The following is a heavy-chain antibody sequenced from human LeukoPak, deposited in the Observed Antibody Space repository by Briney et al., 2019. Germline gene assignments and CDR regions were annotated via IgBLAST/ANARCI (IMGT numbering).Heavy chain of an antibody. CDR2: IYYSGTT. V-gene: IGHV4-59*01. CDR1: GGSITSYY. Sequence: SETLSLTCTVSGGSITSYYWSWVRQPPGKGLEWIGYIYYSGTTNYNPSLKRRVAISVDTSKNQFSLKLSSVTAADTAVYYCARVGPRSGSYWEFNPWGQGTLVTVSS. CDR3: ARVGPRSGSYWEFNP. J-gene: IGHJ5*02. D-gene: IGHD3-10*01.